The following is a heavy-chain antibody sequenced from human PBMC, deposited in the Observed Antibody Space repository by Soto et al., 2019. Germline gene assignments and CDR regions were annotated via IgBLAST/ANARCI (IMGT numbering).Heavy chain of an antibody. J-gene: IGHJ4*02. CDR1: GGTFSSYA. Sequence: SVKVSCKASGGTFSSYAISWVRQAPGQGLEWMGGTIPIFGTANYAQKFQGRVTITADESTSTAYMELSSLRSEDTAVYYCASPDILTGYYAFDYWGQGTLVTVSS. D-gene: IGHD3-9*01. V-gene: IGHV1-69*13. CDR3: ASPDILTGYYAFDY. CDR2: TIPIFGTA.